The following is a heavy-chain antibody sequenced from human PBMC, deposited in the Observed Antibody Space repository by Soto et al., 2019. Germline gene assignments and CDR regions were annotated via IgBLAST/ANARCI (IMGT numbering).Heavy chain of an antibody. J-gene: IGHJ4*02. CDR3: ATIPPRRGGYDTLSDY. CDR1: GYTFTSYG. V-gene: IGHV1-18*01. Sequence: QVQLVQSGAEVKKPGASVKVSCKASGYTFTSYGISWVRKAPGQGLEWRGWISAYNGNTNYAQKLQGRVTMTTDTSTSTAYMELRSLRSDDTAVYYCATIPPRRGGYDTLSDYWGQGTLVTVSS. D-gene: IGHD5-12*01. CDR2: ISAYNGNT.